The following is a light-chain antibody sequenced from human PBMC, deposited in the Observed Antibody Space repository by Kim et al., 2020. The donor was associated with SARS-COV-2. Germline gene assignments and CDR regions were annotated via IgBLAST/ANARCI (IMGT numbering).Light chain of an antibody. V-gene: IGLV2-8*01. CDR3: SSYVGIRV. J-gene: IGLJ3*02. CDR2: EVT. Sequence: QSALTQPPSASGSPGQSVTISCTATGGDLGGYDYVSWYQQYPGKAPKLILYEVTKRPSGVPGRFSGSKSGTTAFLTVSGLQSEDEADYYCSSYVGIRVFGGGTQLTVL. CDR1: GGDLGGYDY.